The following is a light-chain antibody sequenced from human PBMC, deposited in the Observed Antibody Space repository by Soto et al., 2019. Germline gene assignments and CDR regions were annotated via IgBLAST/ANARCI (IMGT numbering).Light chain of an antibody. Sequence: QSVLTQPASVSGSPGQSITISCTGTSSDVGGYNYVSWYQQHPGKAPKLMIYEVSNRPSGVSNRFSGSKSGNTASLTISGLQAEDEADYYCSSYTSSSHYVFGTGTKATV. CDR3: SSYTSSSHYV. CDR1: SSDVGGYNY. CDR2: EVS. J-gene: IGLJ1*01. V-gene: IGLV2-14*01.